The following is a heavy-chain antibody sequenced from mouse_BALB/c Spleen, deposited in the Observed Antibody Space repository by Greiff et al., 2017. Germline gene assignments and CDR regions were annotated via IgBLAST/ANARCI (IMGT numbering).Heavy chain of an antibody. J-gene: IGHJ4*01. CDR3: ARDYYGSLYAMDY. CDR2: ISSGSSTI. D-gene: IGHD1-1*01. V-gene: IGHV5-17*02. CDR1: GFTFSSFG. Sequence: VQLKESGGGLVQPGGSRKLSCAASGFTFSSFGMHWVRQAPEKGLEWVAYISSGSSTIYYADTVKGRFTISRDNPKNTLFLQMTSLRSEDTAMYYCARDYYGSLYAMDYWGQGTSVTVSS.